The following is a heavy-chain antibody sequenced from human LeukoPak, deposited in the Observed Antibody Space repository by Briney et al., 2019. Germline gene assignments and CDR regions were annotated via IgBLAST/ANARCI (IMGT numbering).Heavy chain of an antibody. D-gene: IGHD3-22*01. CDR3: AAGGSGYYFDY. CDR2: ISGSGGST. J-gene: IGHJ4*02. Sequence: GGSLRLSCVASGFTFSSYAMSWVRQAPGKGLEWVSAISGSGGSTYYADSVKGRFTISRDNSKNTLYLQMNSLRAEDTAVYYCAAGGSGYYFDYWGQGTLVTVSS. CDR1: GFTFSSYA. V-gene: IGHV3-23*01.